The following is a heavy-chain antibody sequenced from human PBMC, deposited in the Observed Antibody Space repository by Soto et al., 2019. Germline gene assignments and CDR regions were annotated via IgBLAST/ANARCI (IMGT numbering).Heavy chain of an antibody. Sequence: ASVKVSCKASGYTFTSYYMHWVRQAPGQGLEWMGIINPSGGSTSYAQKFQGRVTMTRDTSTSTVYMELSSLRSEDTAVYYCASFLWFGESPLAFDIWGQGTMVT. D-gene: IGHD3-10*01. CDR1: GYTFTSYY. J-gene: IGHJ3*02. CDR3: ASFLWFGESPLAFDI. CDR2: INPSGGST. V-gene: IGHV1-46*03.